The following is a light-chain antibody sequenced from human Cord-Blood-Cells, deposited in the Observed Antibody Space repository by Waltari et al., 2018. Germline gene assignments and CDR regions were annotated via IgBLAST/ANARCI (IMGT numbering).Light chain of an antibody. CDR2: AAS. J-gene: IGKJ1*01. Sequence: DIQITQSPPALSASEGDRVTIPCRASQSFCSYLNWYQQKTGNAPKLLINAASSLQSGVPSRFSGSGYGTDFTLTISSLQPEDFATYYWQQSYSTPTWTFGQGTKVEIK. V-gene: IGKV1-39*01. CDR3: QQSYSTPTWT. CDR1: QSFCSY.